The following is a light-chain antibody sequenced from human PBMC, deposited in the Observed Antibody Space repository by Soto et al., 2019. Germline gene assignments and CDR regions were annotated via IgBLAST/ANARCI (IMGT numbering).Light chain of an antibody. CDR1: SSNIGNHY. J-gene: IGLJ1*01. V-gene: IGLV1-40*01. CDR3: QSYDSSLSGYV. Sequence: QSVLTQPPSVSAAPGQKVTISCSGSSSNIGNHYVSWYQHLPRTAPKLLIYGNSNRPSGVPDRFSGSKSGTSASLAITGLQAEDEADYYCQSYDSSLSGYVFGTGTKVTVL. CDR2: GNS.